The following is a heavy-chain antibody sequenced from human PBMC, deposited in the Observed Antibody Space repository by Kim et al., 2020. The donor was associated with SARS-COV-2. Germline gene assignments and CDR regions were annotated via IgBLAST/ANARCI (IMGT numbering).Heavy chain of an antibody. D-gene: IGHD6-6*01. CDR1: GFTFSSYA. CDR2: ISYDGSNK. CDR3: AREGTYSSSSPVSFDY. V-gene: IGHV3-30*04. J-gene: IGHJ4*02. Sequence: GGSLRLSCAASGFTFSSYAMHWVRQAPGKGLEWVAVISYDGSNKYYADSVKGRFTISRDNSKNTLYLQMNSLRAEDTAVYYCAREGTYSSSSPVSFDYWGQGTLVTVSS.